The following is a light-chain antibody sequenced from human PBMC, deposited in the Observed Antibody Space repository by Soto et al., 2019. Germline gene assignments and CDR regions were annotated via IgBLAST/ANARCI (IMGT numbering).Light chain of an antibody. J-gene: IGLJ2*01. Sequence: SYELTQPPSVSVSPGQTASITCSGDKLGDKYACWYQQKPGQSPVLVIYQDTKRPSGIPERFSGSKSGNTATLTISGTQAMDEADSYCQAWDSSTVVFGGGTQLTVL. CDR2: QDT. CDR1: KLGDKY. V-gene: IGLV3-1*01. CDR3: QAWDSSTVV.